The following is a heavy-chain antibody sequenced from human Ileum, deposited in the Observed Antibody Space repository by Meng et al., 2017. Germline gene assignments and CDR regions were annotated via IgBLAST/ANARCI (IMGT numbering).Heavy chain of an antibody. V-gene: IGHV3-23*04. CDR3: AKPAAGTGWGGS. D-gene: IGHD7-27*01. Sequence: VQLVESGGGLVKPGGSLRLSCAASGFTFSTYAMSWVRQAPGKGLEWVSSISASGGTNYADAVKGRFTVSRDNSKNTLFLQMTSLRAEDTAVYYCAKPAAGTGWGGSWGQGTLVTVSS. CDR1: GFTFSTYA. CDR2: ISASGGT. J-gene: IGHJ5*02.